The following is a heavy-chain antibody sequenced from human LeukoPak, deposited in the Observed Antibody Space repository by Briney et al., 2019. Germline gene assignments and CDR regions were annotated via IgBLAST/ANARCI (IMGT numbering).Heavy chain of an antibody. CDR2: ISSSSSYI. Sequence: GGSLRLSCAASGFTFCSYSMNWVRQAPGKGLEWVSSISSSSSYIYYADSVKGRFTITRDNAKNSLYLQMNSLRAEDTAVYYCARDPSEGYGDYGYYYYGMDVWGQGTTVTVSS. V-gene: IGHV3-21*01. CDR3: ARDPSEGYGDYGYYYYGMDV. D-gene: IGHD4-17*01. J-gene: IGHJ6*02. CDR1: GFTFCSYS.